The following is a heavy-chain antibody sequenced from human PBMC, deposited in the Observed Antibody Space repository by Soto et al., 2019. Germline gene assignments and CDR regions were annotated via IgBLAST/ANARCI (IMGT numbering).Heavy chain of an antibody. D-gene: IGHD3-3*01. CDR2: MNPNSGNT. CDR3: ASPITYYDFWSGRVDAFDI. Sequence: ASVKVSCKASGYTFTSYGISWVRQAPGQGLEWMGWMNPNSGNTGYAQKFQGRVTMTRNTSISTAYMELSSLRSEDTAVYYCASPITYYDFWSGRVDAFDIWGQGTMVTVSS. CDR1: GYTFTSYG. J-gene: IGHJ3*02. V-gene: IGHV1-8*02.